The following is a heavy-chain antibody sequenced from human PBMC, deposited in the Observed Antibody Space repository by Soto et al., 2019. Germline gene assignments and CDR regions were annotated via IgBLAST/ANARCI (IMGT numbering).Heavy chain of an antibody. D-gene: IGHD1-26*01. CDR1: GFTFSSYG. J-gene: IGHJ6*02. V-gene: IGHV3-23*01. CDR3: AKISGSYPHKNYYYGMDV. CDR2: ISGSGGST. Sequence: GSLRLSCAASGFTFSSYGMHWVRQAPGKGLEWVLVISGSGGSTYYAVSVKGWFTISRDNSKNTLYLQMNSLRAEDTAVYYCAKISGSYPHKNYYYGMDVWGQGTTVTSP.